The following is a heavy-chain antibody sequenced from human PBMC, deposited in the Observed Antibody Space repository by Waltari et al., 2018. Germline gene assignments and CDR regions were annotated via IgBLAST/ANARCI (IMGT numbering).Heavy chain of an antibody. D-gene: IGHD3-16*02. Sequence: EVQLLESAGGLVQPGEALRLSCAAAGFSFMGFAMTWVRQAPGEGLECVASISGSGATPFYADSVKGRFTIVRDNSRDTVYLQMNSLRVDDSAVYYCAKGSRGYTNYFFDSWARGRWSPSPQ. J-gene: IGHJ4*02. CDR3: AKGSRGYTNYFFDS. V-gene: IGHV3-23*01. CDR1: GFSFMGFA. CDR2: ISGSGATP.